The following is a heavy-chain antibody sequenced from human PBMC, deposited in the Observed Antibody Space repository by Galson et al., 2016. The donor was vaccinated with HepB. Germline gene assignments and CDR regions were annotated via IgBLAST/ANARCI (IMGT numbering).Heavy chain of an antibody. CDR1: GDSIRNFY. J-gene: IGHJ5*02. CDR2: IYNVVAT. V-gene: IGHV4-4*09. Sequence: SETLSLTCTVSGDSIRNFYWSWIRQPPGKGLEWIGYIYNVVATNYNPSLKSRVTISVDTSKNQLALKLSSVTAADTAVYFCARFGPSTMGRGVSGWFDPGGQGSLVTVSS. CDR3: ARFGPSTMGRGVSGWFDP. D-gene: IGHD3-10*01.